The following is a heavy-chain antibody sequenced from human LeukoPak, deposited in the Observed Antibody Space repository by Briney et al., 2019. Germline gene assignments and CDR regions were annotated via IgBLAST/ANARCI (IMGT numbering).Heavy chain of an antibody. Sequence: PGGSLRLSCAASGFTVSSNYMSWVRQAPGKGLEWVSVIYSGGSTYYADSVKGRFTISRDNSKNTLYLQMNSLRAEDTAVYYCARGVGGELLYGYFDYWGQGTLVTVSS. D-gene: IGHD3-10*01. J-gene: IGHJ4*02. CDR2: IYSGGST. CDR1: GFTVSSNY. CDR3: ARGVGGELLYGYFDY. V-gene: IGHV3-66*01.